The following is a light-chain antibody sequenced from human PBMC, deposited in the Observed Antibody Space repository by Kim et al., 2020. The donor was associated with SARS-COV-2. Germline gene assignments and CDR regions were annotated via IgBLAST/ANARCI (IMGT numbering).Light chain of an antibody. J-gene: IGKJ2*03. CDR2: GAS. CDR3: QHYGSAPYS. Sequence: PGERATLSCRASQSMSSSYLGWYQQKPGQAPRLLIYGASSRATGIPDRFSGSGSGTDFTLTISRLEPEDFAVYYCQHYGSAPYSFGQGTKLEI. V-gene: IGKV3-20*01. CDR1: QSMSSSY.